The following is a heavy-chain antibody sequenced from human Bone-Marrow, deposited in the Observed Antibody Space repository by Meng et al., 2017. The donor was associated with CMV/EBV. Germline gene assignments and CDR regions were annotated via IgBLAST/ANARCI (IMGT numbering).Heavy chain of an antibody. D-gene: IGHD2-2*02. Sequence: LRLSCTVSGGSISSGDYYWSWIRQPPGKGLEWIGYIYYSGSTYYNPSLKSRVTISVDTSKNQFSLKLSSVTAADTAEYYCARAVVVLPAAIRDYYYYGMDVWGQGNTVTCYS. CDR3: ARAVVVLPAAIRDYYYYGMDV. V-gene: IGHV4-30-4*08. CDR2: IYYSGST. CDR1: GGSISSGDYY. J-gene: IGHJ6*01.